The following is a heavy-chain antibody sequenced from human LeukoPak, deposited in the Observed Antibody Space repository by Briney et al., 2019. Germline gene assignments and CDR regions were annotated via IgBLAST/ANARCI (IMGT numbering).Heavy chain of an antibody. J-gene: IGHJ1*01. Sequence: PGRSLRLSCTASGFTFGDYAMSWVRQAPGKGLEWVGFIRSKAYGGTTEYAASVKGRFTISRDDSKSIAYLQMNSLKTEDTAVHYCTRSTAAAGYFQHWGQGTLVTVSS. V-gene: IGHV3-49*04. D-gene: IGHD6-13*01. CDR3: TRSTAAAGYFQH. CDR1: GFTFGDYA. CDR2: IRSKAYGGTT.